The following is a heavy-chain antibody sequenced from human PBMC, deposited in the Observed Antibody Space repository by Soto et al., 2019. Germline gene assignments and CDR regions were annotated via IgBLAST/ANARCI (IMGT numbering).Heavy chain of an antibody. V-gene: IGHV1-18*01. CDR3: ASPPPGAPYSGSYYRD. Sequence: ASVKVSCKASGYTFTSYGISWVRQAPGQGLEWMGWISAYNGNTNYAQKLQGRVTMTTDTSTSTAYMELRSLRSDDTAVYYCASPPPGAPYSGSYYRDWGQGTLVTVSS. CDR1: GYTFTSYG. D-gene: IGHD1-26*01. J-gene: IGHJ4*02. CDR2: ISAYNGNT.